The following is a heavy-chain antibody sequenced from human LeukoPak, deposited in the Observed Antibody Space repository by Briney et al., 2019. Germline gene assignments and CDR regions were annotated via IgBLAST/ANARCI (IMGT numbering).Heavy chain of an antibody. J-gene: IGHJ4*02. V-gene: IGHV1-69*05. CDR2: IITIFGTA. CDR3: ARGSPDTAMVERGDYFDY. D-gene: IGHD5-18*01. CDR1: GGTFFSYA. Sequence: SVKDSCKASGGTFFSYAISWVRQAPGQGVEWMGGIITIFGTANYAQKFQGRVTITTDESTSTAYMELSSLRSEDTGVYYCARGSPDTAMVERGDYFDYWGQGTLVTVSS.